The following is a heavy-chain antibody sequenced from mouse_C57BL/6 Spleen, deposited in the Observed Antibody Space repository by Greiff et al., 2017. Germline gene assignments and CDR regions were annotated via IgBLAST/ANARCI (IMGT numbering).Heavy chain of an antibody. Sequence: VQLQQSGPELVKPGASVKMSCKASGYTFTDYNMHWVKQSHGKSLEWIGYLNPNNGGTSYNQKFKGKATLTVNKSSSTAYMELRSLTSEDSAVYYCAYYGGYYGYFDYWGQGTTLTVSS. D-gene: IGHD2-3*01. CDR1: GYTFTDYN. CDR2: LNPNNGGT. CDR3: AYYGGYYGYFDY. V-gene: IGHV1-22*01. J-gene: IGHJ2*01.